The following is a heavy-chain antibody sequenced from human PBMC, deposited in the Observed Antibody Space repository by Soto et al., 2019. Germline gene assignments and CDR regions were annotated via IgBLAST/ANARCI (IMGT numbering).Heavy chain of an antibody. Sequence: GASVKVSCKASGYTFTGYYMHWVRQAPRQGLEGMGWINPNSGGTNYAQKFQGWVTMTRDTSISTAYMELSRLRSDDTAVYYCARDSYVGNSRTYYYYYGMDVWGQGTTVTVYS. J-gene: IGHJ6*02. CDR2: INPNSGGT. D-gene: IGHD3-16*01. CDR1: GYTFTGYY. V-gene: IGHV1-2*04. CDR3: ARDSYVGNSRTYYYYYGMDV.